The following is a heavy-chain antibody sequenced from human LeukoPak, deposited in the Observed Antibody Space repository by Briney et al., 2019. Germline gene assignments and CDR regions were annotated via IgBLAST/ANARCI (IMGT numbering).Heavy chain of an antibody. CDR2: INPNSGRT. D-gene: IGHD3-9*01. CDR1: GYSFNDYY. J-gene: IGHJ4*02. V-gene: IGHV1-2*02. Sequence: ASVKVSCKTSGYSFNDYYLHWVRQAPGQGQEWMGWINPNSGRTHYAPKFQGRVTLTTDTSITTAYMELSSLISGDTAPYYCARDSSDILTGYYHFWGQGTLVTVSS. CDR3: ARDSSDILTGYYHF.